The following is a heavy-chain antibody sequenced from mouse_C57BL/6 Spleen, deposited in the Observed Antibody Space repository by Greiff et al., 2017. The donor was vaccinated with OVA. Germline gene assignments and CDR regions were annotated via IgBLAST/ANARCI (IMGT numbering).Heavy chain of an antibody. CDR3: TTSGYDYDGFAY. J-gene: IGHJ3*01. CDR2: IDPEDGDT. Sequence: EVQLQESGAELVRPGASVKLSCTASGFNIKDYYMHWVKQRPEQGLEWIGRIDPEDGDTEYAPKFQGKATMTADTSSNTAYLQLSSRTSEDTAVYYCTTSGYDYDGFAYWGQGTLVTVSA. CDR1: GFNIKDYY. D-gene: IGHD2-4*01. V-gene: IGHV14-1*01.